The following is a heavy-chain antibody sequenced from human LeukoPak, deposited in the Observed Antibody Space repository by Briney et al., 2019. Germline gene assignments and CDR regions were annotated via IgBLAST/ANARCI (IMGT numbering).Heavy chain of an antibody. CDR2: ISYDGSNK. CDR1: GFTFSSYG. CDR3: AKTRGTYNAYYYYMDV. V-gene: IGHV3-30*18. Sequence: GGSLRLSCAASGFTFSSYGMHWVRQAPGKGLEWGTVISYDGSNKYYADSVKGRFTISRDNSKNTLYLEMNSLTAEDTAVYYCAKTRGTYNAYYYYMDVWGKGTTVTVSS. D-gene: IGHD1-1*01. J-gene: IGHJ6*03.